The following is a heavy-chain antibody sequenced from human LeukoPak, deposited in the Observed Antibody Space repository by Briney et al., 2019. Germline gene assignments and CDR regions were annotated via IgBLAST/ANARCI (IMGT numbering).Heavy chain of an antibody. CDR1: GVTFSSYV. CDR3: ARARDSYGSVNYYFDY. D-gene: IGHD5-18*01. V-gene: IGHV3-23*01. CDR2: ISGSGGGT. J-gene: IGHJ4*02. Sequence: GGSLRLSCEASGVTFSSYVMSWVRQAPGKGPEWVSGISGSGGGTYYADSVKGRFTISRDNAKNSLYLQMNSLRAEDTAVYYCARARDSYGSVNYYFDYWGQGTLVTVSS.